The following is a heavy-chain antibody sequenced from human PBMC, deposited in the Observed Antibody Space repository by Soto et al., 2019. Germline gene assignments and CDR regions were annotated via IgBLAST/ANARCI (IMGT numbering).Heavy chain of an antibody. J-gene: IGHJ4*02. V-gene: IGHV3-30*04. CDR3: ARDDTYCSGDCYYGEYDH. D-gene: IGHD2-21*02. Sequence: QVQLVESGGGVVQPGRSLRLSCATSGFSFNNYALHWVRQALGKGLEWVAVISYDGRDKYYADSVKGRFTISRDNSKTTLYLQMSHLRPEDTALYYCARDDTYCSGDCYYGEYDHWGQGTLVTVSS. CDR2: ISYDGRDK. CDR1: GFSFNNYA.